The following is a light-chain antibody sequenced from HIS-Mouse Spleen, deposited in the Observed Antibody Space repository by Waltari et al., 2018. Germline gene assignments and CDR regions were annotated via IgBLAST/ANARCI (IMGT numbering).Light chain of an antibody. J-gene: IGLJ2*01. CDR2: EDS. V-gene: IGLV3-10*01. Sequence: SYELTQPPSVSVSPGQTARITCSGDALTKTYAYWYQQTSGQAPVLVIYEDSKRPSGIPERFSGSSSGTMATLTISGAQVEDEADYYCYSTDSSGNHRVFGGGTKLTVL. CDR1: ALTKTY. CDR3: YSTDSSGNHRV.